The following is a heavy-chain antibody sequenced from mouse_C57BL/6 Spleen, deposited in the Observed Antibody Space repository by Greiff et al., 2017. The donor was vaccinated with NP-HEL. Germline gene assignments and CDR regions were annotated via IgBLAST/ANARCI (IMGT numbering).Heavy chain of an antibody. CDR1: GYTFTSYW. CDR3: ARCVYDGEYFDV. Sequence: QVQLQQPGAELVKPGASVKMSCKASGYTFTSYWITWVKQRPGQGLEWIGDIYPGSGSTNYNEKFKSKATLTVDKSSSTAYMQRSSLTSEDAAVYYCARCVYDGEYFDVWGTGTTVTVSS. V-gene: IGHV1-55*01. CDR2: IYPGSGST. D-gene: IGHD2-12*01. J-gene: IGHJ1*03.